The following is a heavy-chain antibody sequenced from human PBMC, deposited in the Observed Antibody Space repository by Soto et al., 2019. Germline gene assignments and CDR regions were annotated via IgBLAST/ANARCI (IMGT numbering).Heavy chain of an antibody. CDR3: ARCEQKLSNYNSSDP. CDR1: GFTFSSYG. J-gene: IGHJ5*02. CDR2: LWYDGSTK. V-gene: IGHV3-33*08. D-gene: IGHD5-18*01. Sequence: PGGSLRLSCAASGFTFSSYGMHWVRQAPCKGLEWVAVLWYDGSTKYYADSVKGRFTISRDNSKNTLYLQMNSLRAEDTAVYYCARCEQKLSNYNSSDPWGQGTLVTVSS.